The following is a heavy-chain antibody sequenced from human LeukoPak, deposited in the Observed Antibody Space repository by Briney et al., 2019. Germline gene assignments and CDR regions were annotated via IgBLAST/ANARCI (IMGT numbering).Heavy chain of an antibody. V-gene: IGHV6-1*01. CDR1: GDSVSSNSAA. Sequence: SQTLSLTCAIYGDSVSSNSAAWNWIRQSPSRRLEWLGRTYCRSKWYNDYAVSVKSRITINPDTSKNQFSLQLNSVTPEDTAVYYCARGASSGWFNWFDPWGQGTLVTVSS. D-gene: IGHD6-19*01. CDR3: ARGASSGWFNWFDP. J-gene: IGHJ5*02. CDR2: TYCRSKWYN.